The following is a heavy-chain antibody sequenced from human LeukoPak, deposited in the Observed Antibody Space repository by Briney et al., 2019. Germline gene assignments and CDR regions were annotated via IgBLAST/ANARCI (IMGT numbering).Heavy chain of an antibody. V-gene: IGHV3-48*03. D-gene: IGHD2-21*02. Sequence: PGGSLRLSCAAPEFTFSNYEMKWVRQAPGKGLERVAYISSSGNTKYYADSVRGRFTISRDNAKNSLYLQMNSLRAEDTAVYYCVLGGLYVVVTVEKYYYGMDVWGKGTTVTVSS. CDR2: ISSSGNTK. CDR3: VLGGLYVVVTVEKYYYGMDV. CDR1: EFTFSNYE. J-gene: IGHJ6*04.